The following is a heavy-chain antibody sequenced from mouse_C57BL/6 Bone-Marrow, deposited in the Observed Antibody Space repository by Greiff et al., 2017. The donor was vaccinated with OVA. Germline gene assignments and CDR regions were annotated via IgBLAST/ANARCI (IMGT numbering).Heavy chain of an antibody. V-gene: IGHV1-59*01. Sequence: QVQLQQPGAELVRPGTSVKLSCKASGYTFTSYWMHWVKQRPGQGLEWIGVIDPSDSYTNYNQKFKGKATLTVDTSSSTAYMQLSSLTSEDSAVYYCAREKGRITTDRGYWGQGTTLTVSS. CDR1: GYTFTSYW. D-gene: IGHD1-1*01. CDR3: AREKGRITTDRGY. J-gene: IGHJ2*01. CDR2: IDPSDSYT.